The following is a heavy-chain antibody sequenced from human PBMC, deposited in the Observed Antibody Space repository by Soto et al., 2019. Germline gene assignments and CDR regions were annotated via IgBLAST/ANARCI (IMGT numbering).Heavy chain of an antibody. J-gene: IGHJ6*02. Sequence: PGGSLRLSCAASGFIFSDYYMAWIRQAPGKGLEWVSYISSSGDTTAYADSVKGRFTISRDNAKNSLYLQMNSLRAEDTATYYCARDRRPSLYYGLSVWGQGTTVTVS. V-gene: IGHV3-11*01. CDR1: GFIFSDYY. CDR2: ISSSGDTT. D-gene: IGHD2-2*01. CDR3: ARDRRPSLYYGLSV.